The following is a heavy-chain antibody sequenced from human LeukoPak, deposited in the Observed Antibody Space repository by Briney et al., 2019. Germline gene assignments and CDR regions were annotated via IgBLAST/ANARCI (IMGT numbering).Heavy chain of an antibody. Sequence: PGGSLRLSCVASGFIFSNYDMHWVRQAPGKGLEWVAFIRYDGSNEKYADSVKGRYTISRDNSKNTLYLQMNSLRAEDTAVYYCAKRRGLERTYYYYMDVWGKGTTVTVSS. V-gene: IGHV3-30*02. CDR1: GFIFSNYD. D-gene: IGHD1-1*01. CDR2: IRYDGSNE. CDR3: AKRRGLERTYYYYMDV. J-gene: IGHJ6*03.